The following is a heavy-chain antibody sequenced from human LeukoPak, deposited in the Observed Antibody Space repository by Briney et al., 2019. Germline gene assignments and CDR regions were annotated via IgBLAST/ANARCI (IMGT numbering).Heavy chain of an antibody. CDR3: ARGPGAGSYSAGNWFDP. D-gene: IGHD1-26*01. CDR1: GGSISSYY. Sequence: SETLSLTCTVSGGSISSYYWSWIRQPPGKGLEWIGEINHSGSTNYNPSLKSRVTISVDTSKNQFSLKLSSVTAADTAVYYCARGPGAGSYSAGNWFDPWGQGTLVTVSS. CDR2: INHSGST. J-gene: IGHJ5*02. V-gene: IGHV4-34*01.